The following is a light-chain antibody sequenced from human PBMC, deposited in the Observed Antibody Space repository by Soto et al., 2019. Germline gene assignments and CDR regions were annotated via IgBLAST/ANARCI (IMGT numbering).Light chain of an antibody. CDR2: AAS. V-gene: IGKV1-6*01. CDR3: LQDHSFPLT. CDR1: QNISEG. J-gene: IGKJ4*01. Sequence: AIQMTQSPSSLSASVGDRVTITCRATQNISEGLGWYQQKPGKAPKLLIYAASSLQSEVPSRFSGSGSGTDFTLTISSLQPEDFATYFCLQDHSFPLTFGGGTKVEIK.